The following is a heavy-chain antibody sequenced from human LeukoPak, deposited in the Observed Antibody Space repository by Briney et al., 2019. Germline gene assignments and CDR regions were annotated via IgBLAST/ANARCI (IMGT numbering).Heavy chain of an antibody. D-gene: IGHD4-17*01. CDR3: ATDYGDHDAFDI. J-gene: IGHJ3*02. V-gene: IGHV1-69*13. CDR2: IIPIFGTA. Sequence: ASVKVSCKASGGTFSSYAISWVRQAPGQGLEWMGGIIPIFGTANYAQKFQGRVTITADESTGTAYMELSSLRSEDTAVYYCATDYGDHDAFDIWGQGTMVTVSS. CDR1: GGTFSSYA.